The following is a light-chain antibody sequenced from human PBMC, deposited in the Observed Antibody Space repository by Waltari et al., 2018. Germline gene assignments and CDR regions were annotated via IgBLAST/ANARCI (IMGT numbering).Light chain of an antibody. J-gene: IGLJ2*01. V-gene: IGLV3-19*01. CDR3: ASRDPTANAVV. Sequence: SSELTQDPAVSVALGQTVRITCQGDSLRTYSADWYQQRPGQAPILVLFSTDDRPSGIPDRFSGSSSRDTASLTITGTQAVDEADYYCASRDPTANAVVFGGGTKLTVL. CDR2: STD. CDR1: SLRTYS.